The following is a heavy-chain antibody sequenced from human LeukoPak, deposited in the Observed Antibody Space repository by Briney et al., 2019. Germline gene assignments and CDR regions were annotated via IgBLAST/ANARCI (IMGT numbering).Heavy chain of an antibody. CDR1: GFTFSSYS. CDR3: ARGPAAAYYYYYYLDV. Sequence: GGSLRLSCAASGFTFSSYSMNWVRQAPGKGLEWVSSISSSSSYIYYADSVKGRFTISRDNAKNSLYLQMNSLRAEDTAVYYCARGPAAAYYYYYYLDVWGRGTTVTVSS. D-gene: IGHD6-13*01. V-gene: IGHV3-21*01. CDR2: ISSSSSYI. J-gene: IGHJ6*03.